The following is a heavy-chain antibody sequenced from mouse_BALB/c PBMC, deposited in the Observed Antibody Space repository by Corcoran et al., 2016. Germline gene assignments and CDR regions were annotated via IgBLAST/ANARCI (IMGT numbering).Heavy chain of an antibody. CDR2: IYPGSGNT. CDR1: GYTFTDYY. J-gene: IGHJ2*01. CDR3: ASQGFDD. V-gene: IGHV1-84*02. Sequence: QIQLQQSGPERVKPGASVKISCKASGYTFTDYYINLVKQKPGKGLEWIGWIYPGSGNTKYNEKFKGKATLTVDTSSSTAYMQLSSLTSEDTAVYFCASQGFDDWGQGTTLTVSS.